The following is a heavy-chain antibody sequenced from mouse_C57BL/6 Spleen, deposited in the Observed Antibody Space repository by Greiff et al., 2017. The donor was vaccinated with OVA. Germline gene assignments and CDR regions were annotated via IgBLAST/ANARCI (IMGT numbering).Heavy chain of an antibody. Sequence: QVQLQQPGPELVKPGASVKLSCKASGYTFTSYWMHWVKQRPGQGLEWIGNINPSNGGTNYNEKFKSKATLTVDKSSSTAYMQLSSLTSEDSAVYYCARSRGSSYWYFDVWGTGTTVTVSS. CDR1: GYTFTSYW. V-gene: IGHV1-53*01. CDR3: ARSRGSSYWYFDV. CDR2: INPSNGGT. D-gene: IGHD1-1*01. J-gene: IGHJ1*03.